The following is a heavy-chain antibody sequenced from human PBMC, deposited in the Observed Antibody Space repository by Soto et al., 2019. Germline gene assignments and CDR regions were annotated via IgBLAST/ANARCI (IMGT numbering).Heavy chain of an antibody. CDR1: GFTFSSYG. D-gene: IGHD3-22*01. CDR2: ISYDGSNK. J-gene: IGHJ4*02. CDR3: AKDSSGYYYGGSDY. V-gene: IGHV3-30*18. Sequence: ESGGGVVQPGKSLRLSCAASGFTFSSYGMHWVRQAPRKGLEWVAIISYDGSNKYFADSVKGRFTISRDNSKNTLYLLMNSLRAEDTAVYYCAKDSSGYYYGGSDYWGQGTLVTVSS.